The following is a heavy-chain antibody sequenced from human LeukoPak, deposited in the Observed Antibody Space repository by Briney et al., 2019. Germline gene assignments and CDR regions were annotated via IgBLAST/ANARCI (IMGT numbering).Heavy chain of an antibody. V-gene: IGHV4-59*01. CDR2: IYYSGST. Sequence: SETLSLTCTVSGGSISSYYWSWIRQPPGEGLEWIGDIYYSGSTNYNPSLKSRVTISVDTSKNQFSLKLSSVTAADTAVYYCARKPTYYYDSSGYELDAFDIWGQGTMVTVSS. CDR1: GGSISSYY. D-gene: IGHD3-22*01. J-gene: IGHJ3*02. CDR3: ARKPTYYYDSSGYELDAFDI.